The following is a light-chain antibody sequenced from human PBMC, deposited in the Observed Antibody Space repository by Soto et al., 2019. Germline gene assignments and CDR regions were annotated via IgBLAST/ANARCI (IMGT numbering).Light chain of an antibody. CDR2: SAS. CDR3: QQYSNWPPRT. J-gene: IGKJ1*01. V-gene: IGKV3-15*01. Sequence: EIVMTQSPATLSVSPGERATLSCRASQSVSINLAWYQQKPGQAPRLLIYSASTRATGIPARFSGSGSGTEFTLTISSLQSEDFAVYYCQQYSNWPPRTVGQGTKVDSK. CDR1: QSVSIN.